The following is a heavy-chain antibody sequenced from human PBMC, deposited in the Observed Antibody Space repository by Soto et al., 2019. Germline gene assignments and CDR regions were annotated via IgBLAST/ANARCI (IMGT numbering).Heavy chain of an antibody. J-gene: IGHJ6*02. D-gene: IGHD6-19*01. V-gene: IGHV3-23*01. Sequence: EVQLLESGGGLVQPGGSLRLSCAASGFTFSSAAMSWVRHAPGTGLQWVSAISGSGGSTYYADSVTGRFTISGDNSKNPLYMQMNSLRAEDRAVYYCAKVSTSGSRWQKRDGMDVWGQGTTVTVSS. CDR2: ISGSGGST. CDR1: GFTFSSAA. CDR3: AKVSTSGSRWQKRDGMDV.